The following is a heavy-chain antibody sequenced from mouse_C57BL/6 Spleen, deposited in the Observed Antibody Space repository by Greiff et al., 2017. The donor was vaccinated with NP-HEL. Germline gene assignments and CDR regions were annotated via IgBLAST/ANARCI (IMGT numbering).Heavy chain of an antibody. CDR3: TRREAPYGHYAMDY. J-gene: IGHJ4*01. Sequence: QVQLKESGAELVRPGASVTLSCKASGYTFTDYEMHWVKQTPVHGLEWIGAIDPETGGTAYNQKFKGKAILTADKSSSTAYMELRSPTSEDSAVYYGTRREAPYGHYAMDYWGQGTSVTVSS. D-gene: IGHD1-1*02. CDR2: IDPETGGT. CDR1: GYTFTDYE. V-gene: IGHV1-15*01.